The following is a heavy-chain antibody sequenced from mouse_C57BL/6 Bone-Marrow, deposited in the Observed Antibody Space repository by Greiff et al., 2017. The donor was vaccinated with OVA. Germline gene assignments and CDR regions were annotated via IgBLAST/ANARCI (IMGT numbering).Heavy chain of an antibody. D-gene: IGHD1-1*01. CDR1: SYTFTSYW. CDR3: ARDYYGSSWPFAY. CDR2: IHPNSGST. V-gene: IGHV1-64*01. J-gene: IGHJ3*01. Sequence: VQLQQSGAELVKPGASVKLSCKASSYTFTSYWMHWVKQRPGQGLEWIGMIHPNSGSTNYNEKFKSKATLTVDKSSSTAYMQLSSLTSEDSAVYYCARDYYGSSWPFAYWGQGTLVTVSA.